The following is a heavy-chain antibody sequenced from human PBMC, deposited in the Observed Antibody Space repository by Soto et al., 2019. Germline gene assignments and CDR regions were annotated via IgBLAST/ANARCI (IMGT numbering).Heavy chain of an antibody. J-gene: IGHJ3*02. CDR2: ISAYNGNT. CDR1: GYTFTSYG. D-gene: IGHD3-22*01. V-gene: IGHV1-18*01. CDR3: ARSGPTLTMIVVEIRKRAYAFDI. Sequence: VQLVQSGAEVKKPGASVKVSCKASGYTFTSYGISWVRQAPGQGLEWMGWISAYNGNTNYAQKLQGRVTMTTDTSTSTAHMERRSLRSDDTAVYYCARSGPTLTMIVVEIRKRAYAFDIWGQGTMVTVSS.